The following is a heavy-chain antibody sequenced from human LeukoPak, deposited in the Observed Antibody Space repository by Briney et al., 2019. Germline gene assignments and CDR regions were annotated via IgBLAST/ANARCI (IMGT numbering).Heavy chain of an antibody. D-gene: IGHD1-26*01. CDR2: ITYDGSNK. CDR1: GFPFSSYV. CDR3: ARGLLGTTTSYFDS. V-gene: IGHV3-30-3*01. Sequence: GALRLSCAASGFPFSSYVMHWVRQAPGKGLEWVAVITYDGSNKYYAESVEGRFTISRDNSKNTLDLQMNSLRAEDTAVYYCARGLLGTTTSYFDSWGQGTLVTASS. J-gene: IGHJ4*02.